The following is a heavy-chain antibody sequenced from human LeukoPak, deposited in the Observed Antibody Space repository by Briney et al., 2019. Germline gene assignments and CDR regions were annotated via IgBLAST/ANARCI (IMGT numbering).Heavy chain of an antibody. Sequence: GGSLRLSCAASGFTFSSYAMSWVRQALGKGLEWVSAISGSGGSTYYADSVKGRFTISRDNSKNTLYLQMNSLRAEDTAVYYCAKLMIVVVINANGPDYWGQGTLVTVSS. CDR3: AKLMIVVVINANGPDY. CDR1: GFTFSSYA. D-gene: IGHD3-22*01. J-gene: IGHJ4*02. V-gene: IGHV3-23*01. CDR2: ISGSGGST.